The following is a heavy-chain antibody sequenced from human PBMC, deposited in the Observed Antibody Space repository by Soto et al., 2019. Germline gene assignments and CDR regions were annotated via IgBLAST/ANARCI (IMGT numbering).Heavy chain of an antibody. CDR2: IYHSGST. CDR1: GGSISSSNW. Sequence: SETLSLTCAVSGGSISSSNWWSWVRQPPGKGLEWIGEIYHSGSTNYNPSLKSRITISVDKSKNQFSLKLSSVTAADTAVYYCARRHYYDSSGSHAFDIWGQGRMVTVSS. J-gene: IGHJ3*02. CDR3: ARRHYYDSSGSHAFDI. V-gene: IGHV4-4*02. D-gene: IGHD3-22*01.